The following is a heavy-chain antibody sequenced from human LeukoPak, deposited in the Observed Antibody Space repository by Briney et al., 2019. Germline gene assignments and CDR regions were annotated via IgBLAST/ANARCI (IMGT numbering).Heavy chain of an antibody. CDR2: IYPGDSDT. Sequence: GESLKISCKASGYTFTSYWIAWVRQMPGKGLEWMGVIYPGDSDTRYSPSFQGQVTISADKSISTAYLQWSSLKASDTAMYYCARQGPESWDGMDVWGQGTTVTVSS. CDR1: GYTFTSYW. D-gene: IGHD1-26*01. CDR3: ARQGPESWDGMDV. V-gene: IGHV5-51*01. J-gene: IGHJ6*02.